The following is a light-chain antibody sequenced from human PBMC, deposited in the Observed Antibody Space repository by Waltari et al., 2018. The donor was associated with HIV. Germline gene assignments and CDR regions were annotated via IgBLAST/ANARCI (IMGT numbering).Light chain of an antibody. CDR2: EVT. V-gene: IGLV2-23*02. J-gene: IGLJ3*02. Sequence: QSVLTQPASVSGSPGQSITIPCTGTSSDVGNYTLVSWYQQHPGKAPKLIIYEVTERPSGVSNRFSGFKSANTASLTISGVQAEDEADYYCFSYVGSSLWVFGGGTKLTVL. CDR1: SSDVGNYTL. CDR3: FSYVGSSLWV.